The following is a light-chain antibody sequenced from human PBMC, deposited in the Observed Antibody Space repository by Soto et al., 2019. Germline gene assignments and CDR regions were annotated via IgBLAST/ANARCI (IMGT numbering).Light chain of an antibody. J-gene: IGKJ5*01. CDR2: DAS. V-gene: IGKV3-11*01. Sequence: ETVLTQSPATLSLSPGERATLSCRASQSVSSCLAWYQQKPGQAPRLLIYDASNRATGIPARFSGSGSGTDFTLTISSLESEDFAVSYCQKRFNWPPITFGQGTRLEIQ. CDR1: QSVSSC. CDR3: QKRFNWPPIT.